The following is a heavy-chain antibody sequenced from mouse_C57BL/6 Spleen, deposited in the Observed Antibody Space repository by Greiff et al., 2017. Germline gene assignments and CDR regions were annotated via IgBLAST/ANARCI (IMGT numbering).Heavy chain of an antibody. CDR2: IYPGDGDT. Sequence: QVTLKVSGPELVKPGASVKISCKASGYAFSSSWMNWVKQRPGKGLEWIGRIYPGDGDTNYNGKFKGKATLTADKSSSTAYMQLSSLTSEDSAVYFCARDYGSSGYYFDYWGQGTTLTVSS. CDR3: ARDYGSSGYYFDY. J-gene: IGHJ2*01. CDR1: GYAFSSSW. D-gene: IGHD1-1*01. V-gene: IGHV1-82*01.